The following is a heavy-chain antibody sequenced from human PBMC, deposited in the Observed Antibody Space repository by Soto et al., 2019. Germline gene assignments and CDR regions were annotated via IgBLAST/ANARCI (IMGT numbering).Heavy chain of an antibody. CDR3: AKDTGLFVRGVTNYGMDV. V-gene: IGHV3-23*01. J-gene: IGHJ6*02. CDR2: ISGSGGST. CDR1: GFTFSSYA. Sequence: EVQLLESGGGLVQPGGSLRLSCAASGFTFSSYAMSWVRQAPGKGLEWVSAISGSGGSTYYADSVKGRFTISRDNSKNTLYRQMNILRSEDTAVYYCAKDTGLFVRGVTNYGMDVWGQGTTVTVSS. D-gene: IGHD3-10*01.